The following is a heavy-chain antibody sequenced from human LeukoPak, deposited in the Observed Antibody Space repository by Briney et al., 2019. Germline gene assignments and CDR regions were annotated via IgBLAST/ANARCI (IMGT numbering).Heavy chain of an antibody. CDR2: IKQDGSEK. J-gene: IGHJ4*02. D-gene: IGHD6-13*01. V-gene: IGHV3-7*01. CDR1: GFTFSSYW. CDR3: AKVGSSTFDY. Sequence: GGSLRLSCAASGFTFSSYWMSWVRQAPGKGLEWVANIKQDGSEKYYADSVKGRFTISRDNSKNTLYLQMNSLRAEDTAVYYCAKVGSSTFDYGGQEPLAPAPS.